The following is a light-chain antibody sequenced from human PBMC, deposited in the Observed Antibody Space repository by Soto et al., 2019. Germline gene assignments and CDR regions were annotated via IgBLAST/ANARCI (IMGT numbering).Light chain of an antibody. CDR3: QQYINWPLT. J-gene: IGKJ4*01. V-gene: IGKV3-15*01. CDR1: QSISTN. Sequence: ELVMTQSPATLSVSQGERATLSCRASQSISTNLAWYKQKPGQAPRLLIYGASTRATGIPARFSGSGSGTEFTLTISSLQPEDFVVYYCQQYINWPLTFGGGTKVDIK. CDR2: GAS.